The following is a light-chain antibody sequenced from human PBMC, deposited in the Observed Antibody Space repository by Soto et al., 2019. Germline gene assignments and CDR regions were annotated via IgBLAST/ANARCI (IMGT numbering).Light chain of an antibody. CDR1: QSISSW. V-gene: IGKV1-5*03. CDR3: QQYNGDLRT. Sequence: DIQMTQSPSTLSASVGDRVTITCRASQSISSWLAWYQQKPGKAPKLLIYKASSLESGVPSRFSGSGSGTEFTLTISSLQPDDFATYYCQQYNGDLRTFGQGTKLEI. CDR2: KAS. J-gene: IGKJ2*01.